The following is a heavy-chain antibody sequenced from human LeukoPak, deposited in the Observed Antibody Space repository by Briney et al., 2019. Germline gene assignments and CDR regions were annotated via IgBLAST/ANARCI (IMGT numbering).Heavy chain of an antibody. D-gene: IGHD3-22*01. CDR3: ARHGSDYYDTSGLPCDAFDI. CDR2: ISWNSGSI. V-gene: IGHV3-9*01. J-gene: IGHJ3*02. CDR1: GFTFDDYA. Sequence: GGSLRLSCAASGFTFDDYAMHWVRQAPGKGLEWVSGISWNSGSIGYADSVKGRFTISRDNAKNSLSLQMSSLRVEDTAEYYCARHGSDYYDTSGLPCDAFDIWGQGTMVTVSS.